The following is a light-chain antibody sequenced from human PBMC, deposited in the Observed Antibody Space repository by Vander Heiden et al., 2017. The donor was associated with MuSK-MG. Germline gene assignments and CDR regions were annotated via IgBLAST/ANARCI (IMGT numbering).Light chain of an antibody. V-gene: IGLV1-51*02. CDR1: NSNIDINY. CDR3: GTWDSSLSVPV. J-gene: IGLJ2*01. Sequence: QSVLTQPPSVSAAPGQKVTISCSGSNSNIDINYVSWYQQLPGTAPKLLIYENNKRPSGIPDRFSGSKSGTSATLGITGLQTGDEADYYCGTWDSSLSVPVFGGGTKLTVL. CDR2: ENN.